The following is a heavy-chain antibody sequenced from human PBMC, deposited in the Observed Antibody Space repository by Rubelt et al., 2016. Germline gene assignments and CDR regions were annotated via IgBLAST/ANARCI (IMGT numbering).Heavy chain of an antibody. J-gene: IGHJ6*02. CDR3: ARTIAARREDYFYYGMDV. Sequence: RGLEWLGRTYYRSKWYNDYAVSVKSRITINPDTSKNQFSLRLNSVTAADTAVYYCARTIAARREDYFYYGMDVWGQGATVTVSS. V-gene: IGHV6-1*01. D-gene: IGHD5-12*01. CDR2: TYYRSKWYN.